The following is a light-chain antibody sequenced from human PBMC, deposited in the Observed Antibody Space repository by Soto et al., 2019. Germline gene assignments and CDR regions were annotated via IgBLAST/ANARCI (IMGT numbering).Light chain of an antibody. CDR2: DVR. V-gene: IGLV2-14*01. CDR3: NSYTSSSTYV. CDR1: SSDVGGYNY. J-gene: IGLJ1*01. Sequence: QSVLTQPASVSESPGQSITISCTGTSSDVGGYNYVSWFQQHPGKAPKLMIYDVRNRPSGISNRFSGSKSGNTASLTISGLQAEDEADYYCNSYTSSSTYVFGTGTKVTVL.